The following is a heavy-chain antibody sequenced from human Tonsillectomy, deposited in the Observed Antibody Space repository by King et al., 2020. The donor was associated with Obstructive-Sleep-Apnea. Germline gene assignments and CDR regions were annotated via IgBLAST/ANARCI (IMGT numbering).Heavy chain of an antibody. D-gene: IGHD3-16*01. CDR1: GGSINSGDYY. V-gene: IGHV4-30-4*01. CDR3: ARGRGGSANVDN. CDR2: IYHSGST. J-gene: IGHJ4*02. Sequence: QLQESGPGLVKPSQTLSLTCTVSGGSINSGDYYWTWIRQPPGKGLEGSGFIYHSGSTYFNPFLRSRVTVSIDTSRNQFSLNLNSVTAADTAVYFCARGRGGSANVDNWGRGILVTVSS.